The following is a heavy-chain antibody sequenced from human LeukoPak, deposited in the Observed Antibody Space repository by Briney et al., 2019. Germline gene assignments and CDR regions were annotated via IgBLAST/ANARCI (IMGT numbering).Heavy chain of an antibody. CDR3: ARRQTRGLREFDY. D-gene: IGHD4-17*01. V-gene: IGHV4-34*01. J-gene: IGHJ4*02. CDR1: GGSFSGYY. Sequence: PSETLSLTCAVYGGSFSGYYWSWIRQPPGKGLEWIGEINHSGSTNYNPSLKSRVTISVDTSKNQFSLKLSSVTAADTAVYYCARRQTRGLREFDYWGQGTLVTVSS. CDR2: INHSGST.